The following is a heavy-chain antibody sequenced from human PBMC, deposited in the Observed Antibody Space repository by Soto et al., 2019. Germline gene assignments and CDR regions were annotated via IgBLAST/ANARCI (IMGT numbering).Heavy chain of an antibody. J-gene: IGHJ4*02. CDR2: INPSCDST. D-gene: IGHD3-10*01. V-gene: IGHV1-46*01. CDR1: GYTFSSYY. CDR3: ARDWEFGY. Sequence: QVQLVQSGAEVKKPGASVKVSCKASGYTFSSYYMHWVRQAPGQGLEWMGVINPSCDSTSYAQRFQGRVSMTRDTSTSTLYMELSSLRSDDTAVYYCARDWEFGYWGQGTLVTVSS.